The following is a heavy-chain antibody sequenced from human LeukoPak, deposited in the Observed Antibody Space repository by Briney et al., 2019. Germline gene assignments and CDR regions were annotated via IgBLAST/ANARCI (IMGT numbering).Heavy chain of an antibody. Sequence: GASAKVSCKASGYTFTSYYLNWVLHAPVQGLEWMGIINPSGGSRSYAQKFQGRVTLTRDTSTSTVYMELSSLRSEDTAVYYCARGLTTVTNCFDYWGQGTLVTVSS. CDR1: GYTFTSYY. CDR3: ARGLTTVTNCFDY. V-gene: IGHV1-46*01. D-gene: IGHD4-17*01. J-gene: IGHJ4*02. CDR2: INPSGGSR.